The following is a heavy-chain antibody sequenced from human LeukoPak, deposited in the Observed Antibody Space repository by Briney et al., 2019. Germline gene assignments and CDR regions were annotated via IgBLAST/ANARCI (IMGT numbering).Heavy chain of an antibody. J-gene: IGHJ4*02. CDR2: IKQDGSQK. Sequence: PVGSLRLSCAASGFTFSSYLMSWVRQAPGKGLKGGANIKQDGSQKYYVDSVKGRFTISRDNAKNSLFLQMNSLRAEDTAVYFCAISATARGGFDFWGQGTLVTVSS. D-gene: IGHD6-25*01. V-gene: IGHV3-7*01. CDR3: AISATARGGFDF. CDR1: GFTFSSYL.